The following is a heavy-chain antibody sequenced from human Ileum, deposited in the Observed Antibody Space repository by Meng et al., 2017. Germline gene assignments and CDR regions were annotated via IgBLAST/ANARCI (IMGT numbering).Heavy chain of an antibody. J-gene: IGHJ4*02. D-gene: IGHD7-27*01. CDR3: ARDRAWGRTDY. CDR2: IKEDGSEK. CDR1: GFTFSDSW. V-gene: IGHV3-7*01. Sequence: GGSLRLSCAASGFTFSDSWMSWVRQAPGQGLEWVAIIKEDGSEKYYLDSVKGRFTISRDNAKSSLDLQMTSLRAEDTAVYYCARDRAWGRTDYWGQGTRVTVSS.